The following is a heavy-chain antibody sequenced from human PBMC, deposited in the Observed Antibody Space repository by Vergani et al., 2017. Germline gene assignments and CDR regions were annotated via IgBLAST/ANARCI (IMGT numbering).Heavy chain of an antibody. CDR1: GFTFSSYD. Sequence: EVQLVESGGGLVQPGGSLRLSCAASGFTFSSYDMHWVRQATGKGLEWVSAIGTAGDTYYPGSVKGRFTISRENDKNSLYLQMNSLRAGDTAVYYCARGGVTTFGYYFDYWGQGTLVTVSS. V-gene: IGHV3-13*01. J-gene: IGHJ4*02. CDR2: IGTAGDT. CDR3: ARGGVTTFGYYFDY. D-gene: IGHD3-16*01.